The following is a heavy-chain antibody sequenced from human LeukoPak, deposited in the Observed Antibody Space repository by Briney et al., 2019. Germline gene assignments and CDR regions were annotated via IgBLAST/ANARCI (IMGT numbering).Heavy chain of an antibody. D-gene: IGHD3-22*01. J-gene: IGHJ5*02. CDR3: APDYYDSSGSPNLFDP. CDR2: ISYDGSNK. V-gene: IGHV3-30*03. CDR1: GFTFSSYG. Sequence: GGSLRLSCAASGFTFSSYGMPWVRQAPGKGLEWVAVISYDGSNKYYADSVKGRFTISRDNSKNTLYLQMNSLRAEDTAVYYCAPDYYDSSGSPNLFDPWGQGTLVTVSS.